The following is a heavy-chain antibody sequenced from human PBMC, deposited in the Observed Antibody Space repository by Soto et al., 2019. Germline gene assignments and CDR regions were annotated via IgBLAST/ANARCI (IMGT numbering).Heavy chain of an antibody. V-gene: IGHV4-34*01. D-gene: IGHD2-2*01. J-gene: IGHJ6*03. CDR2: INHSGST. Sequence: SETLSLTCAVYGGSFSGYCWSWIRQPPGKGLEWIGEINHSGSTNYNPSLKSRVTISVDTSKNQFSLKLSSVTAADTAVYYCARTAYCSSTSCYYYMDVWGKGTTVTVSS. CDR1: GGSFSGYC. CDR3: ARTAYCSSTSCYYYMDV.